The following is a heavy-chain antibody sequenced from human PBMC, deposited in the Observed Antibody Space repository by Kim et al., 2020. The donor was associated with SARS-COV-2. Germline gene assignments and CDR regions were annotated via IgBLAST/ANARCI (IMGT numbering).Heavy chain of an antibody. J-gene: IGHJ6*01. D-gene: IGHD3-16*02. CDR3: ARCRSRDYYGSGRWMITFGGVIVDGMDV. Sequence: SVKVSCKASGGTFSSYAISWVRQAPGQGLEWMGRIIPILGIANYAQKFQGRVTITADKSTSTAYMELSSLRSEDTAVYYCARCRSRDYYGSGRWMITFGGVIVDGMDVWGQGATVTVSS. V-gene: IGHV1-69*04. CDR1: GGTFSSYA. CDR2: IIPILGIA.